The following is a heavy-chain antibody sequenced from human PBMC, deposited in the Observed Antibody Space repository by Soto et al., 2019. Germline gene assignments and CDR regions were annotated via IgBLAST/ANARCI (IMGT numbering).Heavy chain of an antibody. CDR2: IFSNDEK. CDR1: GFSLSNARMG. V-gene: IGHV2-26*01. J-gene: IGHJ4*02. D-gene: IGHD5-18*01. Sequence: QVTLKESGPVLVKPTETLTLTCTVSGFSLSNARMGVSWIRQPPGKALEWLAHIFSNDEKSYSTSLKSRLTISKDTSKSQVVLTMTNMDPVDTATYYCARIYVDTAMVSVGDFDYWGKGTLVTVSS. CDR3: ARIYVDTAMVSVGDFDY.